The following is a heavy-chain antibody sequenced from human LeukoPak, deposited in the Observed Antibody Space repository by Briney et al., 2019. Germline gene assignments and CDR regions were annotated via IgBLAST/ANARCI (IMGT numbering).Heavy chain of an antibody. CDR3: ARDRSLGCDH. Sequence: GGSLRLSCADSGFTFSTYWMTWVCQAPGKGLEWVAHINQHGNDKYYVDSVKGRFTISRDNAKNSLYLQMNGLRVEDTAVYYCARDRSLGCDHWGQGTLVTVSS. CDR1: GFTFSTYW. CDR2: INQHGNDK. D-gene: IGHD1-26*01. V-gene: IGHV3-7*03. J-gene: IGHJ4*02.